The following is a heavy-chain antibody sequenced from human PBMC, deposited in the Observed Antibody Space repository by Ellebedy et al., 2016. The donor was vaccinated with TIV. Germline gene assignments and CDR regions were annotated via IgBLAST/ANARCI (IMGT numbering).Heavy chain of an antibody. J-gene: IGHJ6*03. V-gene: IGHV3-30*18. CDR1: EFTFSSYG. D-gene: IGHD2-2*01. CDR2: ISFDGKNK. CDR3: AKDKETAYCTRTTCVTYNMDV. Sequence: GGSLRLXXAASEFTFSSYGMHWVRQSPGKGLEWVALISFDGKNKYYIDSLKGRFTISRDNSRNTLYLQMDSLRAEDTAVYYCAKDKETAYCTRTTCVTYNMDVWGKGTTVTVSS.